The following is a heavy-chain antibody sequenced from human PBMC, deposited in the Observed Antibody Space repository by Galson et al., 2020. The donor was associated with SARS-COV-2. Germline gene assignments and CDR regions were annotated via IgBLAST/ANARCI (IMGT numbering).Heavy chain of an antibody. V-gene: IGHV4-39*01. J-gene: IGHJ4*02. Sequence: SETLSLTCTVSGGSISSSSYYWGWIRQSPGKGLEWIGSIFYSGTTYYNPSLKSRVTVSVDTTRNQFALKLSSVTAADAAVYYCARFKRNYYSNSGGGFDYWGQGTLVTVSS. D-gene: IGHD3-22*01. CDR3: ARFKRNYYSNSGGGFDY. CDR2: IFYSGTT. CDR1: GGSISSSSYY.